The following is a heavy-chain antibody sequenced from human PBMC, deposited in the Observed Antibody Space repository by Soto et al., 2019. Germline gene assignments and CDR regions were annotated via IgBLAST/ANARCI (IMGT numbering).Heavy chain of an antibody. V-gene: IGHV4-61*01. J-gene: IGHJ5*02. CDR1: GGSVRSSTYY. CDR2: INY. D-gene: IGHD3-22*01. CDR3: TGAFYDINGYILDP. Sequence: SETLSLTCTVSGGSVRSSTYYWGWIRQAPGKGLEWIASINYNPSLKSRVIISVDTAKNQFSVRLNSVTAADTAVYHCTGAFYDINGYILDPWGLGTSVTVSS.